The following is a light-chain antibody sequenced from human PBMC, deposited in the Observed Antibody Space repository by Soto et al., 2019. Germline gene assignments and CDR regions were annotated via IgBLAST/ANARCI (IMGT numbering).Light chain of an antibody. V-gene: IGKV1-5*01. J-gene: IGKJ1*01. CDR1: QSISNW. CDR2: HAS. Sequence: DIQMTQSPSILPSSFGDRVTITCRASQSISNWLAWYQQKPGTAPKLLIYHASTLESGVPSRFSGTGSGTEGTPTINGLKPDDGATYYGQQYNSYSVTFGQGTKVDIK. CDR3: QQYNSYSVT.